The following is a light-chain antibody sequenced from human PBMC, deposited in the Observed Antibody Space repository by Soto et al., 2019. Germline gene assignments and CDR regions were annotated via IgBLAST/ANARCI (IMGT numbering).Light chain of an antibody. J-gene: IGKJ4*01. CDR1: QGISTW. CDR3: QQANSLPLT. V-gene: IGKV1-12*01. CDR2: SAS. Sequence: DIQMTQSPSSVSAFVGDRVTITCRASQGISTWLAWYQQKPGKAPNLLIYSASSLHSGVPSRFSGSGSGTDFTLTISSLRPEDSATYYCQQANSLPLTFGGGTKVEIK.